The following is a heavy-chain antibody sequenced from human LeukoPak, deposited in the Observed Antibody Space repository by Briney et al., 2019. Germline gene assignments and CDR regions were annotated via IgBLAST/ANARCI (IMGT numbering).Heavy chain of an antibody. CDR3: AREGFDP. J-gene: IGHJ5*02. Sequence: PGGSLRLSCEASGFTFSAYAMTWVRQAPGKGLEWVSSIGSDNKPHYSESVKGRFAISRDNAKNTLYLQMNSLRAEDTAVYYCAREGFDPWGQGTLVTVSS. CDR2: IGSDNKP. V-gene: IGHV3-69-1*01. CDR1: GFTFSAYA.